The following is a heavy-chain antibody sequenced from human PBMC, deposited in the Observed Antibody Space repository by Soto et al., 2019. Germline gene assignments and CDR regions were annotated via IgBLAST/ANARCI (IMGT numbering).Heavy chain of an antibody. CDR1: GGSVGSGNYY. Sequence: PSETLSLTCSVSGGSVGSGNYYWSWIRQPPGKGLEWIGYIYYTGSTNYNPSLKSRVTISVDTSKNQFSLTLSSVTAADTAVYYCARVNIGDYFAYWGRGTFVTGSS. CDR3: ARVNIGDYFAY. D-gene: IGHD3-10*01. J-gene: IGHJ4*02. CDR2: IYYTGST. V-gene: IGHV4-61*01.